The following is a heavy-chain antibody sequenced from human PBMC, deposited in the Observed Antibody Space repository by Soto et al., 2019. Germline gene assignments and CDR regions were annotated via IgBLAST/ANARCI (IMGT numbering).Heavy chain of an antibody. CDR2: IWYDGSNK. J-gene: IGHJ4*02. CDR1: GFTFSSYG. CDR3: ARDQYYYDSSGYYPRY. Sequence: LRLSCAASGFTFSSYGMHWVRQAPGKGLEWVAVIWYDGSNKYYADSVKGRFTISRDNSKNTLYLQMNSLRAEDTAVYYCARDQYYYDSSGYYPRYWGQGTLVTVSS. D-gene: IGHD3-22*01. V-gene: IGHV3-33*01.